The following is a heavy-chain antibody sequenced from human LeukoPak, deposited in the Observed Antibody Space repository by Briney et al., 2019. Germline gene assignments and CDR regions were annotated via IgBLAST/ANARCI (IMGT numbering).Heavy chain of an antibody. CDR1: GGSISSYY. D-gene: IGHD3-16*01. J-gene: IGHJ4*02. CDR3: ARRGGFPY. V-gene: IGHV4-59*12. CDR2: IHYSGIT. Sequence: SETLSLTCTVSGGSISSYYWSWVRQPPGKGLEWIGNIHYSGITHYNPSLKSRVSLFVDTSKKQVSLKLSSVTAADTAVYYCARRGGFPYWGQGTLVTVSS.